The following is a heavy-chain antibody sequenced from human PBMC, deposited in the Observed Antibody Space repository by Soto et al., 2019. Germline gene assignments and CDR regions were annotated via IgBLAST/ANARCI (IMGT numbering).Heavy chain of an antibody. V-gene: IGHV1-69*12. Sequence: QVQLVQSGAEVKKPGSSVKVSCKASGGTFSSYAISWVRQAPGQGLEWMGGIIPIFGTANYAQKFQGRVTITADEXTXRAYMELSSLRSEDTAVYYCARASTVTTPPPDGGEEWGQGTLVTVSS. CDR2: IIPIFGTA. CDR1: GGTFSSYA. D-gene: IGHD4-17*01. CDR3: ARASTVTTPPPDGGEE. J-gene: IGHJ4*02.